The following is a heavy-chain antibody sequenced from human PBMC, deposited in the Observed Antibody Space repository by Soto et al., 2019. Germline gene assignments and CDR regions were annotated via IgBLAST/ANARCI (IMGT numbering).Heavy chain of an antibody. V-gene: IGHV3-23*01. CDR2: ISGSGGST. J-gene: IGHJ6*02. D-gene: IGHD3-22*01. Sequence: GGSLRLSCAASGFTFSSYAMSWVRQAPGKGLEWVSAISGSGGSTYYADSVKGRFTISRDNSKNTLYLQMNSLRAEDTAVYYCAKDQIQYDSSGYAYYYYYGMDVWGQGTTVTVSS. CDR1: GFTFSSYA. CDR3: AKDQIQYDSSGYAYYYYYGMDV.